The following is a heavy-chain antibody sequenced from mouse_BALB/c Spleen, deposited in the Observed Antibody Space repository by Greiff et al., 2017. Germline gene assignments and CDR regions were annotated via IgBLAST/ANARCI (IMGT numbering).Heavy chain of an antibody. CDR3: ARDYGSSYNFDY. CDR1: GFTFSSYA. D-gene: IGHD1-1*01. V-gene: IGHV5-9-3*01. Sequence: EVKLMESGGGLVKPGGSLKLSCAASGFTFSSYAMSWVRQTPEKRLEWVATISSGGSYTYYPDSVKGRFTISRDNAKNTLYLQMSSLRSEDTAMYYCARDYGSSYNFDYWGQGTTLTVSS. CDR2: ISSGGSYT. J-gene: IGHJ2*01.